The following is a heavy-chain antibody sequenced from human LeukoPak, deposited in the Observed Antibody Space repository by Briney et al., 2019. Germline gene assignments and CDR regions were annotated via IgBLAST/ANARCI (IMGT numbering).Heavy chain of an antibody. CDR3: ARSDGSEKDDAFDI. CDR1: GFTFSTCW. D-gene: IGHD5-24*01. CDR2: MNQDGSLQ. Sequence: PGGSLRLSCAASGFTFSTCWMNWVRQAPGKGLEWVANMNQDGSLQYYVDSVKGRFTISRDNAKNSLYLQMNSLRAEDTAVYYCARSDGSEKDDAFDIWGQGTMVTVSS. J-gene: IGHJ3*02. V-gene: IGHV3-7*03.